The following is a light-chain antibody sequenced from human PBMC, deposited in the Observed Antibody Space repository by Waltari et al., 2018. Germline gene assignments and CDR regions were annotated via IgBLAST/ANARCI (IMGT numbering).Light chain of an antibody. CDR2: DVS. Sequence: QSALTQPASVSGSPGQSTTISCPGTSSDVGGYNYVSWYQQHPGKAPKLMIYDVSNRPSGVSNRFSGSKSGNTASLTISGLQAEDEADYYCSSYISSSTLELFGGGTSLTVL. CDR1: SSDVGGYNY. CDR3: SSYISSSTLEL. J-gene: IGLJ2*01. V-gene: IGLV2-14*03.